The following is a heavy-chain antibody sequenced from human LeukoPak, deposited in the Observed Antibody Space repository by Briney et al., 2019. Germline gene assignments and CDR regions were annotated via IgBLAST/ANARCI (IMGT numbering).Heavy chain of an antibody. CDR2: ISYDGSNK. CDR1: GFTFSSYA. Sequence: PGGSLRLSCAASGFTFSSYAMHWVRQAPGKGLEWVAVISYDGSNKYYADSVKGRFTISRDNSKNTLYLQMNSLSAEDTAVYYCACQGRASWNYFEYWGQGTLVTVS. J-gene: IGHJ4*02. D-gene: IGHD2-2*01. CDR3: ACQGRASWNYFEY. V-gene: IGHV3-30*04.